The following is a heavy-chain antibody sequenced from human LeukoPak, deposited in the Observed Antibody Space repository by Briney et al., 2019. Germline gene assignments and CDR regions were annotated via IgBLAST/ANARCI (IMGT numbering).Heavy chain of an antibody. CDR3: ARDDYGGIDY. CDR2: MSGSGTTI. J-gene: IGHJ4*02. CDR1: GFTFSKYW. D-gene: IGHD4-17*01. Sequence: GGSLRLSCAASGFTFSKYWMSWVRQAPGKGLEWVSYMSGSGTTIYYAESVKGRFTISRDNAKKTLHLQMNSLRAEDTAVYYCARDDYGGIDYWGQGTLVTVSS. V-gene: IGHV3-48*04.